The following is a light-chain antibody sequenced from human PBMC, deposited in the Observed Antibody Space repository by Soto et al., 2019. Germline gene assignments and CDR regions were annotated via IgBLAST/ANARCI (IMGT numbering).Light chain of an antibody. Sequence: DIQMTQSPSTLSASVGDRVTITCRASQSISSWLAWYQQKPGKAPKLLIYDASSLESGVPSRFNGSGSGTEFTLTISSLQPDDFATYYCQHHKTFGQGTKVDIK. CDR1: QSISSW. V-gene: IGKV1-5*01. CDR2: DAS. J-gene: IGKJ1*01. CDR3: QHHKT.